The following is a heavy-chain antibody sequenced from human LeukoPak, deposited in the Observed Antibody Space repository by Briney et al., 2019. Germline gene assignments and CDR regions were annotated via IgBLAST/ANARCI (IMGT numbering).Heavy chain of an antibody. CDR2: ISSRSSYI. J-gene: IGHJ3*02. CDR3: AAAKTKYYASGSYGDAFDI. CDR1: GFTFSSYA. D-gene: IGHD3-10*01. V-gene: IGHV3-21*01. Sequence: PGGSLRLSCAASGFTFSSYAMNWVRQAPGKGLEWVSTISSRSSYIFYADSLQGRFTISRDNAKNSLYLQMNSLRAEDTAVYYCAAAKTKYYASGSYGDAFDIWGQGTLVTVSS.